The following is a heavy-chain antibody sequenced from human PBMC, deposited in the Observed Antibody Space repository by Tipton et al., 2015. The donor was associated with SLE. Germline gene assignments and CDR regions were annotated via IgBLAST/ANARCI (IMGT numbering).Heavy chain of an antibody. V-gene: IGHV4-34*01. J-gene: IGHJ4*02. CDR2: INHSGST. CDR3: ARELRGGFDF. CDR1: GGSFSDYY. D-gene: IGHD3-16*01. Sequence: TLSLTCSVYGGSFSDYYWTWIRQPPGKGLEWIGAINHSGSTSYNPSLQSRVTTSIDTSKSQFSLKLTSVTAADTATYYCARELRGGFDFWGQGALVTVSS.